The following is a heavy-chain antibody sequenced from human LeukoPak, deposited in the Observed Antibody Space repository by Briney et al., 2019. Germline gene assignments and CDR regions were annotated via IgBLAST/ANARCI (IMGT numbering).Heavy chain of an antibody. CDR1: GFTISSSA. CDR3: AKDMGGRLGP. CDR2: ITRTGSNT. J-gene: IGHJ5*02. D-gene: IGHD1-26*01. Sequence: GGSLRLSCAATGFTISSSATTWVRQAPGKGLDWVSTITRTGSNTFYADSVKGQFTISRDNSNNTLYLQMNSLKVEDTAIYFCAKDMGGRLGPWGQGTLVTVSS. V-gene: IGHV3-23*01.